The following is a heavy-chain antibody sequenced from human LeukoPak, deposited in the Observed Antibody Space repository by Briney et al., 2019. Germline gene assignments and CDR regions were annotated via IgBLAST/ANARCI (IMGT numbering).Heavy chain of an antibody. D-gene: IGHD1-26*01. CDR3: AKHMRATNTYSFFGLDV. CDR1: GFTFKDYG. J-gene: IGHJ6*02. CDR2: INWNGGGT. V-gene: IGHV3-9*01. Sequence: GRSLRLSCAATGFTFKDYGMHWVRQPPGKGLEWVSSINWNGGGTDYADSVKGRFTISRDNAKNSLYLQLSSLRPEGTALYYCAKHMRATNTYSFFGLDVWGQGTTVTVSS.